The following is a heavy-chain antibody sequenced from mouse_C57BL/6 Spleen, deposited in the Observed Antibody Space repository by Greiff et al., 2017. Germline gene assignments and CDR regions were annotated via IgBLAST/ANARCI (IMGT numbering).Heavy chain of an antibody. CDR3: AREEGYEGYYWCAD. CDR2: IHPSDSDT. J-gene: IGHJ3*01. V-gene: IGHV1-74*01. CDR1: GYTFPSYW. D-gene: IGHD2-3*01. Sequence: QVQLQQPGAELVKPGASVKVSCKASGYTFPSYWMHWVKQRPGQGLEWIGRIHPSDSDTNYNQKFKGKATLTVDKSSSTAYMQLSSLTSEDSAVYYCAREEGYEGYYWCADWGQGTLVTVAA.